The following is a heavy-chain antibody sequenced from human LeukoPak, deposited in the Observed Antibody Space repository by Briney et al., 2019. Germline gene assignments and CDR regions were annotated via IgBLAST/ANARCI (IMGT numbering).Heavy chain of an antibody. J-gene: IGHJ4*02. CDR1: GGTFSSYA. CDR3: ARATAMAHYCSGGSCYSGIFDY. CDR2: IIPILGIA. D-gene: IGHD2-15*01. Sequence: ASVKVSCKASGGTFSSYAISWVRRAPGQGLEWMGRIIPILGIANYAQKFQGRVTITADKSTSTAYMELSSLRSEDTAVYYCARATAMAHYCSGGSCYSGIFDYWGQGTLVTVSS. V-gene: IGHV1-69*04.